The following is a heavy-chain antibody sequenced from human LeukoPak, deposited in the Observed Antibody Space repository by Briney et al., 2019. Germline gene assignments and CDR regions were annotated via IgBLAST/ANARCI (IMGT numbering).Heavy chain of an antibody. CDR2: LSGICGNT. V-gene: IGHV3-23*01. Sequence: GGSLRLSRVPSGFTFSSYSMTWVHQPAGRGGEWVAALSGICGNTYYAHSVKDRFSISRDNSKNTLFLEMHSLSAEDTAVYYCAKGGAEAGTLYLQYWGQGTLVTVSS. CDR3: AKGGAEAGTLYLQY. CDR1: GFTFSSYS. J-gene: IGHJ1*01. D-gene: IGHD3-10*01.